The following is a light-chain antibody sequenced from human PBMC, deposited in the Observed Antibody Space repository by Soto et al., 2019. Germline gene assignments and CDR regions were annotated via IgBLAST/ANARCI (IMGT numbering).Light chain of an antibody. V-gene: IGLV2-14*03. CDR3: GSYTGSTTLCYV. J-gene: IGLJ1*01. Sequence: LTERGSGKECSCQSTTIYYKRNGNDIGGFNFVSWYQQHPGKAPKLIIYDVSDRPSGVSNRFSGSKSGNTASLTISGLQTEDEAAYYCGSYTGSTTLCYVFRTGTKVTVL. CDR1: GNDIGGFNF. CDR2: DVS.